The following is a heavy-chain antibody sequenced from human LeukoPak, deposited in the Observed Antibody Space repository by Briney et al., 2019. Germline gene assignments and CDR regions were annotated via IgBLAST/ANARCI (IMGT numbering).Heavy chain of an antibody. Sequence: SETLSLTCTVSGGSISSYYWSWIRQPAGKGLEWIGRIYTSGSTNYNPSLKSRVTMSVDTSKNQFSLKLSSVTAADTAVYYCARAQDIVLMVYAPNWFDPWSQGTLVTVSS. J-gene: IGHJ5*02. CDR3: ARAQDIVLMVYAPNWFDP. CDR2: IYTSGST. D-gene: IGHD2-8*01. V-gene: IGHV4-4*07. CDR1: GGSISSYY.